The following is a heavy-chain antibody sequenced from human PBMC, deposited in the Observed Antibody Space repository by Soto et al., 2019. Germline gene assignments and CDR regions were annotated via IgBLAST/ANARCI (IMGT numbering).Heavy chain of an antibody. J-gene: IGHJ5*02. CDR2: IIPILGTA. D-gene: IGHD2-2*01. CDR1: GGTFSSYA. Sequence: SVKVSCKASGGTFSSYAISWVRQAPGQGLEWMGGIIPILGTANYAQKFQGRVTITADESTSTAYMELSSLRSEDTAVYYCAHRSRCISTSCYRFTWFDPWGQGTLVTVSS. V-gene: IGHV1-69*01. CDR3: AHRSRCISTSCYRFTWFDP.